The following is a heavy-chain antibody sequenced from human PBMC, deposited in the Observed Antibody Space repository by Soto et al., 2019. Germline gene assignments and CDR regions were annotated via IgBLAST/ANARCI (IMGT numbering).Heavy chain of an antibody. CDR1: GYTFTSYD. CDR3: ARRAETNGWNGFGADKYYFDF. CDR2: MNPSTGNS. Sequence: QVQLVQSGAEGRKPGASVKVSCEASGYTFTSYDIYWVRQATGQGLEWMGWMNPSTGNSGYAQKFQGRVTMTSDTSLSTAHMELSSLRSEDTAVYYCARRAETNGWNGFGADKYYFDFWGQGTLVTVSS. J-gene: IGHJ4*02. V-gene: IGHV1-8*01. D-gene: IGHD1-1*01.